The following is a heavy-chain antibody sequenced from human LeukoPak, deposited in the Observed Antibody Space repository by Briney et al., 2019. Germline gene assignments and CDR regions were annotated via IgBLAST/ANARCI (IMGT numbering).Heavy chain of an antibody. CDR3: ARIEGSTFDY. CDR1: GYTFTRYW. CDR2: IYPGDSET. J-gene: IGHJ4*02. V-gene: IGHV5-51*01. Sequence: GESLKISCKGSGYTFTRYWIGRVRQMPGKGLEWMGIIYPGDSETKYRPFLQGQVTISVDKSISTAYLQWSSLKASDTAIYFCARIEGSTFDYWGQGTLVTVSS.